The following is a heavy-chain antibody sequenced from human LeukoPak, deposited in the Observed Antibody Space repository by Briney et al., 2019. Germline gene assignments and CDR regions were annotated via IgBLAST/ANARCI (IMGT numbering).Heavy chain of an antibody. CDR3: AREGSRGGPFDP. Sequence: PSETLSLTCTVSGGSISSYYWSWIRQPPGKGLEWIGYIYYSGSTNYNPSLKSRVTISVDTSKNQFSLKLSSVTAADTAVYYCAREGSRGGPFDPWGQGTLVTVSS. D-gene: IGHD5-12*01. CDR1: GGSISSYY. V-gene: IGHV4-59*01. J-gene: IGHJ5*02. CDR2: IYYSGST.